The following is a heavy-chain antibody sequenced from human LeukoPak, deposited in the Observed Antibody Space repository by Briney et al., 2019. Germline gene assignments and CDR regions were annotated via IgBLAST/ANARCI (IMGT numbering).Heavy chain of an antibody. J-gene: IGHJ4*02. CDR1: GFIFIRYG. Sequence: PGGSLTLSCAASGFIFIRYGMHWVRQAPGKELEGVAFIRYDGSNKYYADSVKGRFTISRDNAKNSLYRQMDSLRAEDTAVYYCASGNAVAGSRFDYWGQGTLVTVSS. D-gene: IGHD6-19*01. CDR2: IRYDGSNK. V-gene: IGHV3-30*02. CDR3: ASGNAVAGSRFDY.